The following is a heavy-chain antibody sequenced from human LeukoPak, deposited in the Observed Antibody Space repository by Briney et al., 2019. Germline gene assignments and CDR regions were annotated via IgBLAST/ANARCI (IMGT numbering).Heavy chain of an antibody. CDR3: TKRLSLRFDAFDI. CDR1: GFTLSNFA. V-gene: IGHV3-23*01. J-gene: IGHJ3*02. CDR2: ISDIGPNT. D-gene: IGHD3-3*01. Sequence: GGFLRLSCAASGFTLSNFAMTWVRQAPGKGLEWVSSISDIGPNTYYAASVKGRFTISRDTSKNTLYLQMNSLRAEDTAIYYCTKRLSLRFDAFDIWGPGTMVTVSS.